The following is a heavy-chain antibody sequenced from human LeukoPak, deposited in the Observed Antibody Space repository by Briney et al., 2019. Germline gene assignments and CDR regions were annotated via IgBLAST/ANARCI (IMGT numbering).Heavy chain of an antibody. V-gene: IGHV1-18*01. J-gene: IGHJ4*02. CDR3: ARDGPPMSGSYPGDY. CDR1: GYTFTSYD. Sequence: ASVKVSCKASGYTFTSYDINWVRQAPGQGLEWMGWISAYNGNTNYAQKLQGRVTMTTDTSTSTAYMELRSLRSDDTAVYYCARDGPPMSGSYPGDYWGQGTLVTVSS. D-gene: IGHD1-26*01. CDR2: ISAYNGNT.